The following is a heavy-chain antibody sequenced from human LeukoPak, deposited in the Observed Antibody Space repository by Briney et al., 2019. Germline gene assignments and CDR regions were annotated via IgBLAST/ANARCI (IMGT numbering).Heavy chain of an antibody. V-gene: IGHV4-39*01. D-gene: IGHD2-15*01. Sequence: SETLSLTCTVSGGSISSSSYYWGWIRQPPGKGLEWIGSIYYSGSTYYNPSLKSRVTISVDTSKNQFSLKLSSVTAADTAVYYCARSVGDYWGQGTLVTVSS. J-gene: IGHJ4*02. CDR2: IYYSGST. CDR1: GGSISSSSYY. CDR3: ARSVGDY.